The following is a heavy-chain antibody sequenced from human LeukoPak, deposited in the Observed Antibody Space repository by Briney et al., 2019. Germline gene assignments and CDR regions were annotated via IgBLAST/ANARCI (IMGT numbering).Heavy chain of an antibody. CDR1: GGSISSGDYY. CDR2: IYYSGST. J-gene: IGHJ6*02. D-gene: IGHD2-2*01. V-gene: IGHV4-30-4*01. CDR3: ARVDIVVVPAAKRQNYYYDYGMDV. Sequence: SQTLSLTCTVSGGSISSGDYYWSWIRQPPGRGLEWIGYIYYSGSTYYNPSLKSRVTISVDTSKNQFSLKLSSVTAADTAVYYCARVDIVVVPAAKRQNYYYDYGMDVWGQGTTVTVSS.